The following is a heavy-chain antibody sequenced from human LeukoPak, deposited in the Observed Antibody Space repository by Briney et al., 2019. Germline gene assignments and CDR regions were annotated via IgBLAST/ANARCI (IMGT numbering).Heavy chain of an antibody. CDR1: GGSISSYY. CDR3: ASAGVVIRIPNWYFDL. D-gene: IGHD3-3*01. V-gene: IGHV4-4*07. CDR2: IYTSGST. J-gene: IGHJ2*01. Sequence: SETLSLTCTVSGGSISSYYWSWIRQPAGKGLEWIGRIYTSGSTNYNPSLKSRVTISVDKSKNQFSLKLSPVTAADTAVYYCASAGVVIRIPNWYFDLWGRGTLVTVSS.